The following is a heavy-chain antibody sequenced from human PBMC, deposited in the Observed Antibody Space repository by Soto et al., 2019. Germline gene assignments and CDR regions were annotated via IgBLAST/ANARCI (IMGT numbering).Heavy chain of an antibody. CDR1: GGSFSGYY. V-gene: IGHV4-34*01. CDR2: INHSGST. D-gene: IGHD6-19*01. CDR3: ARGLTGRGIAVAGTRGYYYYGMDV. J-gene: IGHJ6*02. Sequence: ETLSLTCAVYGGSFSGYYWSWIRQPPGKGLEWIGEINHSGSTNYNPSLKSRVTISVDTSKNQFSLKLSSVTAADTAVYYCARGLTGRGIAVAGTRGYYYYGMDVWGQGTTVTVSS.